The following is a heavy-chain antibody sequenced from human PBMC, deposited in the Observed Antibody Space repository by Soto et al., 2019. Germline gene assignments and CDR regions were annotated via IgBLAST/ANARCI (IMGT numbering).Heavy chain of an antibody. V-gene: IGHV4-59*01. D-gene: IGHD5-12*01. CDR2: IYYSGST. CDR1: GGSISSYY. Sequence: SETLSLTCTVSGGSISSYYWSWIRQPPGKGLEWIGYIYYSGSTNYNPSLKSRVTISVDTSKNQSSLKLSSVTAADTAVYYCAREVRVVATGRYYYYGMDVWGQGTTVTVSS. CDR3: AREVRVVATGRYYYYGMDV. J-gene: IGHJ6*02.